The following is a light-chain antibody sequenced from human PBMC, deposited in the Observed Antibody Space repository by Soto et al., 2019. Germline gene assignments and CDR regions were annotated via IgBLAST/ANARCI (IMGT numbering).Light chain of an antibody. CDR2: SAS. Sequence: EVVLTQSPATLSLSPWETATLSCRASRSVDSHLAWYQHKPGQAPRLLIFSASGRATGIPDRFSGSGSGTDFTLTISRLQPDDFATYYCQQYMSYSFGQGTKVDIK. J-gene: IGKJ1*01. V-gene: IGKV3-11*01. CDR3: QQYMSYS. CDR1: RSVDSH.